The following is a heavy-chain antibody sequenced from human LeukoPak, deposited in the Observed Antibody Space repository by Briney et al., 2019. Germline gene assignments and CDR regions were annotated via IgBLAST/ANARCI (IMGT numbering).Heavy chain of an antibody. V-gene: IGHV3-7*01. CDR2: IKQDGSEK. CDR3: ARAPRGYSGYDPVDY. CDR1: GFTFSSYW. J-gene: IGHJ4*02. D-gene: IGHD5-12*01. Sequence: GGSLRLSCAASGFTFSSYWMSWVRQAPGKGLEWAANIKQDGSEKYYVDSVKGRFTISRDNAKNSLYLQMNSLRAEDTAVYYCARAPRGYSGYDPVDYWGQGTLVTVSS.